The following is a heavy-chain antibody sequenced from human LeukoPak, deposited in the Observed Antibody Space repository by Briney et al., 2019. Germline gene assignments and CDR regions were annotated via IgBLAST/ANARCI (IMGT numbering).Heavy chain of an antibody. CDR2: INHSGST. CDR3: ASPPAGGSIYYGMDV. Sequence: SETLSLTCTVSGGSISSGGYYWSWIRQPPGKGLEWIGEINHSGSTNYNPSLKSRVTISVDTSKNQFSLKLSSVTAADTAVYYCASPPAGGSIYYGMDVWGQGTTVTVSS. J-gene: IGHJ6*02. V-gene: IGHV4-39*07. CDR1: GGSISSGGYY. D-gene: IGHD2-15*01.